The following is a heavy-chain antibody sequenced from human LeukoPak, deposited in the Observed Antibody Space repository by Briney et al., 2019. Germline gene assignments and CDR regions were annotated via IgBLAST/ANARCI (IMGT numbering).Heavy chain of an antibody. J-gene: IGHJ4*02. CDR3: ARGLNIVATISGLYYFDS. D-gene: IGHD5-12*01. CDR1: GGSFSGYY. CDR2: INHSGST. V-gene: IGHV4-34*01. Sequence: PSETLSLTCAVYGGSFSGYYWSWIRQPPGKGLEWIGEINHSGSTNYNPSLKSRVTISVDTSKNQFSLKLSSVTAADTAVYYCARGLNIVATISGLYYFDSWGQGTLVTVSS.